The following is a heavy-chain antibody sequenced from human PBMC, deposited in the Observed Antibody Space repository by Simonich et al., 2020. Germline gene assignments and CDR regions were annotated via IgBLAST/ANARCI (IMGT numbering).Heavy chain of an antibody. Sequence: QVQLQESGPGLVKPSETLSLTCAVSGYSISSGYYWGWIRPPTGKGLEWIGSIYHMGGTYYNPSLKSRVTISVDTSKNQFSLKLSSVTAADTAVYYCARVGYSNYYYYGMDVGGQGTTVTVSS. V-gene: IGHV4-38-2*01. D-gene: IGHD6-13*01. CDR2: IYHMGGT. J-gene: IGHJ6*02. CDR3: ARVGYSNYYYYGMDV. CDR1: GYSISSGYY.